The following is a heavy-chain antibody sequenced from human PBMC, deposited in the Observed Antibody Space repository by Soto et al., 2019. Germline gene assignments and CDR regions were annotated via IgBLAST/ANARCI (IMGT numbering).Heavy chain of an antibody. CDR3: ARSDRPQGVWFFDY. CDR2: ISSDGTNT. Sequence: GGSLRPSCAGSGFTFSSYAMNWVRQAPGKGLEWVAVISSDGTNTHDADSMKRRFTITKDNSKNTLYLQMNSLAAEDTAVYYCARSDRPQGVWFFDYWGQGTLVTVSS. V-gene: IGHV3-30-3*01. J-gene: IGHJ4*02. D-gene: IGHD2-8*01. CDR1: GFTFSSYA.